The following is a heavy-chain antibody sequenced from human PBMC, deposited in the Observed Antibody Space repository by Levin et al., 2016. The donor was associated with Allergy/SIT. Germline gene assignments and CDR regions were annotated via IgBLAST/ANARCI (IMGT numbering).Heavy chain of an antibody. J-gene: IGHJ6*02. D-gene: IGHD5-12*01. CDR1: GFTVSSNY. CDR3: AREGLGLYYYYGMDV. V-gene: IGHV3-11*01. CDR2: ISSSGSTI. Sequence: GESLKISCAASGFTVSSNYMSWIRQAPGKGLEWVSYISSSGSTIYYADSVKGRFTISRDNAKNSLYLQMNSLRAEDTAVYYCAREGLGLYYYYGMDVWGQGTTVTVSS.